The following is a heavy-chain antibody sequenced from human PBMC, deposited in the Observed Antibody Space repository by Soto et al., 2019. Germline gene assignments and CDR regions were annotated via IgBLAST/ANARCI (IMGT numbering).Heavy chain of an antibody. CDR2: IKEDGSEI. D-gene: IGHD5-12*01. CDR1: GFNVMSYR. Sequence: PGGSLRLSCAVSGFNVMSYRMSWVRQPPGKGLEWVARIKEDGSEIYYLHSVRRRFSISRDSAGNALHLTMNYLSAEDTGVYFCARDSGFDYFNWGQGTLVTVSS. V-gene: IGHV3-7*01. J-gene: IGHJ4*02. CDR3: ARDSGFDYFN.